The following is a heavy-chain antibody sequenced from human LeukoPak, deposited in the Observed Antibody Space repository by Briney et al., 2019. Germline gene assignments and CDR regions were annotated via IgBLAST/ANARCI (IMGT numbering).Heavy chain of an antibody. CDR3: ARGRSSMVRGYYYYYMDV. D-gene: IGHD3-10*01. J-gene: IGHJ6*03. CDR2: INHSGST. CDR1: GGSFIGFH. V-gene: IGHV4-34*01. Sequence: SETLSLTCAVYGGSFIGFHWNWIRQAPGKGLEWIGDINHSGSTNYNPSLTSRVTISVDPSKNQFSLNLSSVTAADTAVYYCARGRSSMVRGYYYYYMDVWGKGTTVTISS.